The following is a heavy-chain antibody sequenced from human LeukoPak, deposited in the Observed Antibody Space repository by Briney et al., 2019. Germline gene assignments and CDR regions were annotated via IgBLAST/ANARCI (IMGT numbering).Heavy chain of an antibody. CDR3: ARDRDWAFDI. J-gene: IGHJ3*02. V-gene: IGHV3-48*02. CDR1: GFTFSSFS. Sequence: GGSLRLSCAASGFTFSSFSMNWVRQAPGKGLEWLSYITHTGTTIYYADSVKGRFTISRDNGKNSLDLQMNSLRDEDTAVYYCARDRDWAFDIWGQGTVVTVSS. D-gene: IGHD3-9*01. CDR2: ITHTGTTI.